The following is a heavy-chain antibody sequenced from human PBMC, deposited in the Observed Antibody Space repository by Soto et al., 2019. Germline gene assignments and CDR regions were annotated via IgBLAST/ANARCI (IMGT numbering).Heavy chain of an antibody. CDR3: ARRGGGYFDY. D-gene: IGHD6-25*01. Sequence: QVPLVQTGAEVKKPGASVKVSCKASGYTFTSYVIHWVRQAPGQRLEWMGWINAANGYTKYSQNIQGRVTYTRDTSASTVYMELSSLSSEDKAVYYCARRGGGYFDYWGQGALVTVSS. CDR1: GYTFTSYV. J-gene: IGHJ4*02. V-gene: IGHV1-3*01. CDR2: INAANGYT.